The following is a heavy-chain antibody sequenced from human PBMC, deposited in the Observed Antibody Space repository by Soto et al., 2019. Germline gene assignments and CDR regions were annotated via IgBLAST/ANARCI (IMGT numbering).Heavy chain of an antibody. D-gene: IGHD6-19*01. CDR1: GFTFSSYS. V-gene: IGHV3-30*18. Sequence: GGSLRFSCAASGFTFSSYSMNWVRQAPGKGLEWVAVISYDGSNKYYADSVKGRFTISRDNSKNMLYLQMNSLRAEDTAVYYCAKVEVAGTNYYYYGMDVWGQGTTVTVSS. CDR3: AKVEVAGTNYYYYGMDV. CDR2: ISYDGSNK. J-gene: IGHJ6*02.